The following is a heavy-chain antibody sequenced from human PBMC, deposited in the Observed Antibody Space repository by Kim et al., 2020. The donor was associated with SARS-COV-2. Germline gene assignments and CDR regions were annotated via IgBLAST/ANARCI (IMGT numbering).Heavy chain of an antibody. CDR3: AADIVVVPAATAKPYYGMDV. D-gene: IGHD2-2*01. V-gene: IGHV1-69*13. Sequence: SVKVSCKASGGTFSSYAISWVRQAPGQGLEWMGGIIPIFGTANYAQKFQGRVTIHADESTSKAYMELSSLRSEDTAVYYCAADIVVVPAATAKPYYGMDVWGQGTTVTVSS. J-gene: IGHJ6*02. CDR2: IIPIFGTA. CDR1: GGTFSSYA.